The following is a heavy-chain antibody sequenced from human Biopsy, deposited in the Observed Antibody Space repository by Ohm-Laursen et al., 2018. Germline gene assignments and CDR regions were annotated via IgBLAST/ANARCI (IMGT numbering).Heavy chain of an antibody. CDR1: GGTFTNYA. J-gene: IGHJ4*02. CDR3: ARDRPSVSTYGVD. CDR2: IIPIFGTA. V-gene: IGHV1-69*13. Sequence: ASVKVSCKASGGTFTNYAISWVRQAPGQGLEWMGGIIPIFGTANYAQKFQGRVTITADESTSTAYMELRSLRSDDTAVYYCARDRPSVSTYGVDWGQGTLVTVSS. D-gene: IGHD3-3*01.